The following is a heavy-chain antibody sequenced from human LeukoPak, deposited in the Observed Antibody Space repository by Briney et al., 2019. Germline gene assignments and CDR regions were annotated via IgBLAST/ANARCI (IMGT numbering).Heavy chain of an antibody. CDR2: IIGSGGST. CDR3: AKAAGMVVTFCHH. D-gene: IGHD4-23*01. Sequence: HAGGSLRLSCAASGFTFSNYAMSWVRQAPGKGLEWVSAIIGSGGSTYYADSVQGRFSISIDNSKNTLYLQMNSLRAEDTAVYYCAKAAGMVVTFCHHWGQGTVVTVSS. J-gene: IGHJ1*01. CDR1: GFTFSNYA. V-gene: IGHV3-23*01.